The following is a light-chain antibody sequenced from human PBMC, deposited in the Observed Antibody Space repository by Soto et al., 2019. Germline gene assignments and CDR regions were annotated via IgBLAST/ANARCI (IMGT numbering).Light chain of an antibody. CDR2: EAS. Sequence: DLQMTQSPSTLSASVGDRVTIACRASQSTGTSLAWYQQKAGKAPKLLIYEASNLESGVPSRFSGSGSGTEFTLTISSLQPDDFATYSCQQYRHMRTFGQGTKVEI. J-gene: IGKJ1*01. CDR1: QSTGTS. V-gene: IGKV1-5*03. CDR3: QQYRHMRT.